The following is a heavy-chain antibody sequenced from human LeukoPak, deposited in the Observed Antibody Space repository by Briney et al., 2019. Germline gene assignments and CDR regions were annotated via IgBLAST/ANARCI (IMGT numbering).Heavy chain of an antibody. CDR1: GGSISSYY. CDR3: ARVRGDYDSSGYYYPSAFGP. CDR2: IYTSGST. J-gene: IGHJ5*02. Sequence: SETLSLTCTVSGGSISSYYWSWIRQPAGKGLEWIGRIYTSGSTNYNPSLKSRVTMSVDTSKNQFSLKLSSVTAADTAVYYCARVRGDYDSSGYYYPSAFGPWGQGTLVTVSS. D-gene: IGHD3-22*01. V-gene: IGHV4-4*07.